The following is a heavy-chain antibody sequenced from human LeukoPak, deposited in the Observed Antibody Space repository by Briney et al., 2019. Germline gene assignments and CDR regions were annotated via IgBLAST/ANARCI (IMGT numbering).Heavy chain of an antibody. CDR2: INHSGTT. Sequence: SETLSLTCAVDGSSFSGYYWSWIRQPPGKGLEWIGEINHSGTTNYNPSLKRPVTISVDTSKNQFSLKLSSVTAADTAVYYCARVTATAALRRFDYWGQGTLVSVSS. V-gene: IGHV4-34*01. D-gene: IGHD2-2*01. J-gene: IGHJ4*02. CDR1: GSSFSGYY. CDR3: ARVTATAALRRFDY.